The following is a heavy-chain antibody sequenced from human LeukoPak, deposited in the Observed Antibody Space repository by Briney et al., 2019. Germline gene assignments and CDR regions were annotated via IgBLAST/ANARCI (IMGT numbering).Heavy chain of an antibody. CDR3: ARDWPSYYYDSSGYKRDY. V-gene: IGHV1-18*01. D-gene: IGHD3-22*01. CDR1: GYTFTSYG. Sequence: ASVKVSCKASGYTFTSYGISWVRQAPGQGLEWMGWISAYNGNTNYAQKLQGRVTMTTDTSTSIAYMELRSLRSDDTAVYYCARDWPSYYYDSSGYKRDYWGQGTLVTVSS. J-gene: IGHJ4*02. CDR2: ISAYNGNT.